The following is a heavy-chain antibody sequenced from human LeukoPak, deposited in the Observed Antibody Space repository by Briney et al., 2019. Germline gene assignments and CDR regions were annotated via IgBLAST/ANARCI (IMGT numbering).Heavy chain of an antibody. V-gene: IGHV3-30*18. CDR3: AKDRTGFSPLS. D-gene: IGHD1-1*01. CDR1: GFAFRSYG. Sequence: GGSLRLSCAASGFAFRSYGMHWVRQAPGKGLEWVAVISYDGSNKYYADSVKGRFTISRDNSKNTLYLQMNSLRAEDTAVYYCAKDRTGFSPLSWGQGTLVTVSS. CDR2: ISYDGSNK. J-gene: IGHJ5*02.